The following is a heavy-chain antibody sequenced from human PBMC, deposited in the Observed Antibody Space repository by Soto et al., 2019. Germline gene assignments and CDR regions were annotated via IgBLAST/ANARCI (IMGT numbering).Heavy chain of an antibody. CDR3: ARDWAAAGPFDY. Sequence: PGGSLRLSCSASGVTFSSYAMHGVRKAPGKGLEYVSAISSNGGSTYYADSVKGRFTISRDNSKNTLYLQMSSLRAEDTAVYYCARDWAAAGPFDYWGHGTLVTVSS. CDR1: GVTFSSYA. V-gene: IGHV3-64D*06. J-gene: IGHJ4*01. D-gene: IGHD6-13*01. CDR2: ISSNGGST.